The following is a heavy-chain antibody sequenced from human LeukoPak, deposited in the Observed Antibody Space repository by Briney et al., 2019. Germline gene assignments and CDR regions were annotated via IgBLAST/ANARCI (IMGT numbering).Heavy chain of an antibody. V-gene: IGHV4-4*02. CDR1: GGSISGTNW. CDR2: INHSGST. D-gene: IGHD3-22*01. J-gene: IGHJ1*01. CDR3: ARGGERYFYESSAYYPEYFHH. Sequence: SETLSLTCGVSGGSISGTNWWRWVRQPPGQGLEWIGEINHSGSTNYKPSLKSRVTLSVDTSKNQFSLKLSSVTAADTAVYYCARGGERYFYESSAYYPEYFHHWGQGTLVTVSS.